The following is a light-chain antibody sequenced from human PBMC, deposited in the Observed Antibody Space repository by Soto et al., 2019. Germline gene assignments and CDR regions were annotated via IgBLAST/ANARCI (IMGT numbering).Light chain of an antibody. CDR3: QQYNHYYS. V-gene: IGKV1-5*01. Sequence: DIQLTQSPSTLSASVGDRVTLTCRASQSIDRWLAWYQQKVGKAPELLIHDASSLESGVPSRFSGSGSGTEFTLTINSLQPDDFATYHCQQYNHYYSFGQGTKLEIK. CDR1: QSIDRW. CDR2: DAS. J-gene: IGKJ2*03.